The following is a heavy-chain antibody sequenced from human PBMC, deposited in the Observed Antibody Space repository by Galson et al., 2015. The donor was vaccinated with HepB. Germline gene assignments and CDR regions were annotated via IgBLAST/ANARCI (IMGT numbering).Heavy chain of an antibody. CDR1: GFTFSNDS. Sequence: SLRLSCAASGFTFSNDSMSWVRQAPGKGLEWVGRIKSKTGGGTTDYAAHVKGSITISRDDSKNTLYLKMNSLKTEATAVYYCTTEGILTYYYDSGGSSFAGHWRQGAPLTVSS. CDR2: IKSKTGGGTT. J-gene: IGHJ4*02. D-gene: IGHD3-22*01. CDR3: TTEGILTYYYDSGGSSFAGH. V-gene: IGHV3-15*01.